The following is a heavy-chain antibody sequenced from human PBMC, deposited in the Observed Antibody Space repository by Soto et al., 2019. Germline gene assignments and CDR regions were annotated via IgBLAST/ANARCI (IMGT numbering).Heavy chain of an antibody. Sequence: PSETLSLTCAVYGGSFSGYYWSWIRQPPGKGLEWIGEINHSGSTNYNPSLKSRVTISVGTSKNQFSLKLSSVTAADTAVYYCARVWGYDSSGYYPFDYRGQGILVTVPS. J-gene: IGHJ4*02. V-gene: IGHV4-34*01. D-gene: IGHD3-22*01. CDR2: INHSGST. CDR1: GGSFSGYY. CDR3: ARVWGYDSSGYYPFDY.